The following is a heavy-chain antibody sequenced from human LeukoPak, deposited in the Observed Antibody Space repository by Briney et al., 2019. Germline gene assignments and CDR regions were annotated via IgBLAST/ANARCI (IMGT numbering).Heavy chain of an antibody. Sequence: PGGSLRLSWAASGFTFSSYAMSWVRQAPGKGLEWVSAISGSGGSTYYADSVKGRFTISRDNSKNTLYLQMNSLRAEDTAVYYCAKDARRYDSSGYYDYWGQGTLVTVSS. CDR2: ISGSGGST. V-gene: IGHV3-23*01. J-gene: IGHJ4*02. CDR1: GFTFSSYA. CDR3: AKDARRYDSSGYYDY. D-gene: IGHD3-22*01.